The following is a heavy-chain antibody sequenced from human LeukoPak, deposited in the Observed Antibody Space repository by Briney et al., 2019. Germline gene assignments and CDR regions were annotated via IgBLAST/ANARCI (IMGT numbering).Heavy chain of an antibody. Sequence: SETLSLTCTVSGGSISSSSYYWGWIRQPPGKGLEWIGSIYYSGSTYYNPSLKSRVTISVDTSKNQFSLKLSSVTAADTAVYYCARPRGYSGYVDYWGQGTLVTVSP. CDR3: ARPRGYSGYVDY. CDR2: IYYSGST. D-gene: IGHD5-12*01. V-gene: IGHV4-39*01. CDR1: GGSISSSSYY. J-gene: IGHJ4*02.